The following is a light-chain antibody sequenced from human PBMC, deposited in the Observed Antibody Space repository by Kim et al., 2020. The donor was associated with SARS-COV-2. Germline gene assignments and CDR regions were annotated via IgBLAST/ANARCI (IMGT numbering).Light chain of an antibody. CDR3: QVWDSSSDHYVV. Sequence: GKTARITCGGNNIGSKSVHWYQQRPGQAPVLVIYYGSDRPSGIPERFSGSNSGNTATLTISRVEAGDEADYYCQVWDSSSDHYVVFGGGTQLTVL. CDR2: YGS. J-gene: IGLJ2*01. V-gene: IGLV3-21*04. CDR1: NIGSKS.